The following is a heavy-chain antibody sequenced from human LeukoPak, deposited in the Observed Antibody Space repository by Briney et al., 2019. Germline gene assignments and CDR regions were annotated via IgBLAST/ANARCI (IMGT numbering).Heavy chain of an antibody. V-gene: IGHV3-23*01. CDR2: ISGSGGST. CDR1: GFTFSTYA. J-gene: IGHJ3*02. CDR3: ARQIAVPGTSGAFDI. D-gene: IGHD6-19*01. Sequence: GGSLRLSCAASGFTFSTYAMSWVRLPPGKGLEWVSAISGSGGSTYYTDSVKGRSTISRDNSKNTLYLQMNSLRAEDTAVYYCARQIAVPGTSGAFDIWGQRAMVTVST.